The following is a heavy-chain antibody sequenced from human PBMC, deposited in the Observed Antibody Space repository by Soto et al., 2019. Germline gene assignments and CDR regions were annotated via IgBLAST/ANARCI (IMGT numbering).Heavy chain of an antibody. CDR1: GGSISSYY. CDR3: ARSLYSYGPKFDS. CDR2: ISYSGNP. J-gene: IGHJ4*02. D-gene: IGHD5-18*01. V-gene: IGHV4-59*08. Sequence: PSETLSLTCTVSGGSISSYYWSWIRQPPGKGLEWIGYISYSGNPKYNPSLRSRVTISVDTSKNQFSLKLSSVTAADTAVYYCARSLYSYGPKFDSWGQGTLVTVSS.